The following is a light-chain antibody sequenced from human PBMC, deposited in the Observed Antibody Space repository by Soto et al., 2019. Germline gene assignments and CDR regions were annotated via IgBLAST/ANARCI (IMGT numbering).Light chain of an antibody. CDR3: AAWDDTLSGHVA. Sequence: QLVLTQPPSASGTPGQRIIISCSGSSSNIGSHYVYWYQQLPGTAPKLLIYRNNQRPSGVPDRFSGSKSGTSASLAISGLRSEDEADYYCAAWDDTLSGHVAFGGGTKLTVL. J-gene: IGLJ2*01. CDR2: RNN. V-gene: IGLV1-47*01. CDR1: SSNIGSHY.